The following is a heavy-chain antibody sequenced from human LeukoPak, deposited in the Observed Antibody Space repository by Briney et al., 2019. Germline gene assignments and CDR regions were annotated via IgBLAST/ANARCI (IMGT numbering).Heavy chain of an antibody. V-gene: IGHV3-33*03. CDR1: GFSFSSYG. J-gene: IGHJ3*02. D-gene: IGHD2-15*01. Sequence: GGSLRLSCTASGFSFSSYGMHWVRQAPGKGLEGVAVLWSDGSNKYYADSVKGRFTISRDNSKNTLYLQMNSLRAEDTAVYYCARRLYCSGSSCHTGPDAFDIWGQGTMVTVSS. CDR2: LWSDGSNK. CDR3: ARRLYCSGSSCHTGPDAFDI.